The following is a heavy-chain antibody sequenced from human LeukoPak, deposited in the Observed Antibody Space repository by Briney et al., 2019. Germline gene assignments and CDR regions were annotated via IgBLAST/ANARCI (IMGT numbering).Heavy chain of an antibody. J-gene: IGHJ3*02. Sequence: SETLSLTCTVSGGSLSSSSYYWGWIRQPPGTGLEWIGSIYYSGSTYYNPSLKSRVTISVDTSKNQFSLKLSSVTAADTAVYYCAQGHSSGWADDAFDIWGQGTMVTVSS. D-gene: IGHD6-19*01. CDR1: GGSLSSSSYY. CDR2: IYYSGST. V-gene: IGHV4-39*01. CDR3: AQGHSSGWADDAFDI.